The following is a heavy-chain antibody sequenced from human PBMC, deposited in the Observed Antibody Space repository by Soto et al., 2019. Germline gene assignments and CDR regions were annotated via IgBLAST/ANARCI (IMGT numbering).Heavy chain of an antibody. CDR1: GFTFSSYA. CDR2: ISGSGGST. Sequence: GGSLRLSCATSGFTFSSYAMSWVRQAPGKGLEWVSAISGSGGSTYYADSVKGRFTISRDNSKNTLYLQMNSLRAEDTAVYYCARAPRNSKGDYWGQGTLVTVSS. D-gene: IGHD3-22*01. CDR3: ARAPRNSKGDY. V-gene: IGHV3-23*01. J-gene: IGHJ4*02.